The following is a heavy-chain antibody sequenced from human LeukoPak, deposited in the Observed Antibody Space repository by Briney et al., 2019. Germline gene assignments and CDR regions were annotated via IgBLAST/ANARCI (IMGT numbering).Heavy chain of an antibody. J-gene: IGHJ4*02. Sequence: SETLSLTCTVSGGSISSYYWSWVRQSPGKGLEWIGYIYYSGSTNYNPSLKSRVTISVDTSKNQFSLKLSSVTAADTAVYYCARVSMHYDSSGYPKKAYYFDYWGQGTLVTVSS. CDR2: IYYSGST. V-gene: IGHV4-59*01. CDR3: ARVSMHYDSSGYPKKAYYFDY. CDR1: GGSISSYY. D-gene: IGHD3-22*01.